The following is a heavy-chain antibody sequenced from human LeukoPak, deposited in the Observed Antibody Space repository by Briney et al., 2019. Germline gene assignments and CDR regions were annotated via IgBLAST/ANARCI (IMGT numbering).Heavy chain of an antibody. J-gene: IGHJ4*02. CDR3: ARSFYDILIGYYQYFDY. CDR1: GLSVSSNY. Sequence: GRSLRLSCVASGLSVSSNYMSWVRQAPGKGLEWVSVIYRDGSSYYAESVKGRFTISRDISKNTLYIQMNSLRAEDTAVYYCARSFYDILIGYYQYFDYWGQGTLVTVSS. CDR2: IYRDGSS. V-gene: IGHV3-66*01. D-gene: IGHD3-9*01.